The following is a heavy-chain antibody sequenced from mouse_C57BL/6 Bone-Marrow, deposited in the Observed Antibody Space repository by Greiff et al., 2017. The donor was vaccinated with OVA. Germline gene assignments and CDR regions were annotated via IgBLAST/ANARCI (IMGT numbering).Heavy chain of an antibody. J-gene: IGHJ2*01. CDR3: ARSLYYYGGSYYFDY. Sequence: QVQLQQSGPELVKPGASVKLSCKASGYTFTSYDINWVKQKPGQGLEWIGWIYPRDGSTKYNEKFKGKATLTVDTSSSTAYMELHSLTSEDSAVYFCARSLYYYGGSYYFDYWGQGTTLTVSS. CDR1: GYTFTSYD. D-gene: IGHD1-1*01. CDR2: IYPRDGST. V-gene: IGHV1-85*01.